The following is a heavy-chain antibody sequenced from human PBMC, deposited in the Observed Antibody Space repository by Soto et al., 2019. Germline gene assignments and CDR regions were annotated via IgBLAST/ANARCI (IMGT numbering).Heavy chain of an antibody. J-gene: IGHJ4*02. CDR1: GGTFSSYA. Sequence: GASVKVSCKASGGTFSSYAISWVRQAPGQGLEWMGGIIPIFGTANYAQKFQGRVTITADESTSTAYMELSSLRSEDTAVYYCATYYYGSGSYSLTLDYWGQGTLVTVSS. CDR3: ATYYYGSGSYSLTLDY. CDR2: IIPIFGTA. V-gene: IGHV1-69*13. D-gene: IGHD3-10*01.